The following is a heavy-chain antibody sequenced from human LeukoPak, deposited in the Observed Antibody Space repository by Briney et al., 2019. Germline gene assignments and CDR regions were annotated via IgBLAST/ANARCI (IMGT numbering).Heavy chain of an antibody. CDR1: GYTSTGYY. CDR2: INPNSGGT. Sequence: ASVKVSCKASGYTSTGYYMHWVRQAPGQGLEWMGWINPNSGGTNYAQKFQGRVTMTRDTSISTAYMELSRLRSDDTAVYYCARGIEGATSFDYWGQGTLVTVSS. D-gene: IGHD1-26*01. J-gene: IGHJ4*02. V-gene: IGHV1-2*02. CDR3: ARGIEGATSFDY.